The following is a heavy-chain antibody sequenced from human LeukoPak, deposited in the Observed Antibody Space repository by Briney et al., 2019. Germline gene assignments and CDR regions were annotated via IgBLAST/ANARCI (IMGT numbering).Heavy chain of an antibody. J-gene: IGHJ4*02. CDR1: GFTFSDYY. CDR2: ITSSGSTI. D-gene: IGHD6-25*01. CDR3: ARGKWNSLGSEQPFDY. V-gene: IGHV3-11*01. Sequence: GGSLRLSCAASGFTFSDYYMSWIRQAPGKGLEWVSYITSSGSTIYYADSVKGRFTISRDNAKNSLYLQMNSLRAEDTAVYYCARGKWNSLGSEQPFDYWGQGTLVTVSS.